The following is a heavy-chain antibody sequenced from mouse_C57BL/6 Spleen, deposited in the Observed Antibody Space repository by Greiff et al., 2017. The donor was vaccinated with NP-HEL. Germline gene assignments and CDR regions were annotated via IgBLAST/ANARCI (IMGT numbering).Heavy chain of an antibody. CDR2: IYPGDGDT. J-gene: IGHJ2*01. CDR1: GYAFSSSW. V-gene: IGHV1-82*01. Sequence: QVQLQQSGPELVKPGASVKISCKASGYAFSSSWMNWVKQRPGKGLEWIGRIYPGDGDTNYNGKFKGKATLTADKSSSTAYMQLSSLTSEDSAVYFCACAITFDYWGQGTTLTVSS. CDR3: ACAITFDY. D-gene: IGHD1-1*01.